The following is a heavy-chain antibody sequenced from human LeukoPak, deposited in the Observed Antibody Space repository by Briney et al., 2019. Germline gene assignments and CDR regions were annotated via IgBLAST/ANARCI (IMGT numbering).Heavy chain of an antibody. Sequence: ASVKVSCKASGYTFTSYDINWVRQATGQGLEWMGWMNPNSGNTDSAQKFQGRVTMTRNTSISTAYMELSSLRSEDTAVYYCARGKGFLERSPNWFDPWGQGTLVTVSS. CDR3: ARGKGFLERSPNWFDP. CDR1: GYTFTSYD. CDR2: MNPNSGNT. J-gene: IGHJ5*02. V-gene: IGHV1-8*01. D-gene: IGHD3-3*01.